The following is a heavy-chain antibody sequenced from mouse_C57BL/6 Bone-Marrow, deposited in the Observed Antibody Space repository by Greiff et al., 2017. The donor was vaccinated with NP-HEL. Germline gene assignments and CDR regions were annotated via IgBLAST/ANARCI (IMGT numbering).Heavy chain of an antibody. CDR2: ISSGGSYT. D-gene: IGHD1-1*01. CDR3: ASVYDYGSFDY. CDR1: GFTFSSYG. Sequence: EVQLVESGGDLVKPGGSLKLSCAASGFTFSSYGMSWVRQTPDKRLEWVATISSGGSYTYYPDSVKGRFTISRDNAKNTLYLQMSSLKSEDTAMYYCASVYDYGSFDYWGQGTTLTVSS. V-gene: IGHV5-6*01. J-gene: IGHJ2*01.